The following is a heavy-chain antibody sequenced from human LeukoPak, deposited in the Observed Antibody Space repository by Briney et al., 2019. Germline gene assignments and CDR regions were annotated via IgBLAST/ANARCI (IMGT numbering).Heavy chain of an antibody. CDR3: ARALMSRSFFDY. CDR2: MNPHSGGT. V-gene: IGHV1-2*02. Sequence: ASVKVSCKASGYSFTGYYMHWVRQAPGQGLEWVGWMNPHSGGTNDAQKFQGRVTMTRDTSISTAYMELSRLTSDDTAVYFCARALMSRSFFDYWGQGTLVTVSS. J-gene: IGHJ4*02. CDR1: GYSFTGYY. D-gene: IGHD3-10*01.